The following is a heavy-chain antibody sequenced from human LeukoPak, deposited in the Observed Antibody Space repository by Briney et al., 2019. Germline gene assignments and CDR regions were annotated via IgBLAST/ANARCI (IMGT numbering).Heavy chain of an antibody. J-gene: IGHJ4*02. Sequence: GGSLRLSCAASGFTFSSYEMNWVRQAPGKGLEWVSYISSSGSNIYYADAVKGRFTISRDNAKNSPYLQMNSLRGEDTAVCYCTRSVMTRKDYFDYWGQGTLVTVSS. CDR3: TRSVMTRKDYFDY. D-gene: IGHD3-22*01. V-gene: IGHV3-48*03. CDR1: GFTFSSYE. CDR2: ISSSGSNI.